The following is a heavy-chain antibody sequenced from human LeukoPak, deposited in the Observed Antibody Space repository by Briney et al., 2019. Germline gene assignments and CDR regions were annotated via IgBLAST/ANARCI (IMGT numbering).Heavy chain of an antibody. CDR2: ISSNGGST. CDR3: ARGRWDIVVVPAAYFDY. J-gene: IGHJ4*02. V-gene: IGHV3-64*01. CDR1: GFTFSSYA. D-gene: IGHD2-2*01. Sequence: PGGSLRLSCAASGFTFSSYAMHWVRQAPGKGLEYVSAISSNGGSTYYANSVKGRFTISRDNSKNTLYLQMGSLRAEDMAVYYCARGRWDIVVVPAAYFDYWGQGTLVTVSS.